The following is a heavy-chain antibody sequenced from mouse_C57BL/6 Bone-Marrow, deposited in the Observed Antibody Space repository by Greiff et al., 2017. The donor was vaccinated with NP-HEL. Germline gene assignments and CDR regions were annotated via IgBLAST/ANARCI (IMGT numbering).Heavy chain of an antibody. CDR3: ARWDYYGSSYNALDY. J-gene: IGHJ4*01. CDR2: IYPGGGYT. Sequence: QVQLQQSGAELVRPGTSVKMSCKASGYTFTNYWIGWAKQRPGHGLEWIGDIYPGGGYTNYNEKFKGKATLTADKSSSTAYMQFSSLTSEDSAIYYCARWDYYGSSYNALDYWGQGTSVTVSS. CDR1: GYTFTNYW. D-gene: IGHD1-1*01. V-gene: IGHV1-63*01.